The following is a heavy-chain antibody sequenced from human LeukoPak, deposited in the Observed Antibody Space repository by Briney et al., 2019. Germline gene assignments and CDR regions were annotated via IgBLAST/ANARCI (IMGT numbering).Heavy chain of an antibody. CDR1: GFTFSSYA. V-gene: IGHV3-23*01. J-gene: IGHJ4*02. Sequence: GGSLRLSCAASGFTFSSYAMSWVRQAPGKGLEWVSVISGSGGSTYHADSVKGRFTISRDNSKNTLSLQMHSLRAEDTAVYYCAKDRGHYYTYDYWGQGTLVTVSS. CDR2: ISGSGGST. CDR3: AKDRGHYYTYDY. D-gene: IGHD3-22*01.